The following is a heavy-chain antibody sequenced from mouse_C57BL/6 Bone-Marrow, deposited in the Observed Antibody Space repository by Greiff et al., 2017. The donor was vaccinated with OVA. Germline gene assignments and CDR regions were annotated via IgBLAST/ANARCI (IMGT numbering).Heavy chain of an antibody. CDR2: INPYNGGT. D-gene: IGHD2-3*01. CDR3: ARGRWLLPFDY. Sequence: SGPVLVKPGASVKMSCKASGYTFTDYYMNWVKQSHGKSLEWIGVINPYNGGTSYNQKFKGKATLTVDKSSSTAYMELNSLTSEDSAVYYCARGRWLLPFDYWGQGTTLTVSS. V-gene: IGHV1-19*01. CDR1: GYTFTDYY. J-gene: IGHJ2*01.